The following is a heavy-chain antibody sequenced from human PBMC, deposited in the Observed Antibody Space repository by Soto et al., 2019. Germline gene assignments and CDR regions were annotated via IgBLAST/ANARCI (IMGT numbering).Heavy chain of an antibody. J-gene: IGHJ6*02. Sequence: GGSLRLSCSASGFTFSSYAMHWVRQAPGKGLEYVSAISSNGGSTYYADSVKGRFTISRDNSKNTLYLQMSSLRAEDTAVYYCASPSPGRYCSSTSCRREYYYGMDAWGQGTTVTVSS. D-gene: IGHD2-2*01. CDR2: ISSNGGST. V-gene: IGHV3-64D*06. CDR3: ASPSPGRYCSSTSCRREYYYGMDA. CDR1: GFTFSSYA.